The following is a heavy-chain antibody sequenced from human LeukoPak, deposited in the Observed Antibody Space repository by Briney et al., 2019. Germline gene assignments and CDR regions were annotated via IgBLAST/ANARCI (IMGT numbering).Heavy chain of an antibody. CDR3: ARERLVVVGDSYYYYGMDV. CDR2: ISSSSSYK. Sequence: PGGSLRLSCVASGFTYRTYWMDWVRQAPGKGLEWVSSISSSSSYKYYADSVKGRFTISRDNAKNSLFPQMNSLRAEDTAVYYCARERLVVVGDSYYYYGMDVWGQGTTVTVSS. D-gene: IGHD2-2*01. J-gene: IGHJ6*02. V-gene: IGHV3-21*01. CDR1: GFTYRTYW.